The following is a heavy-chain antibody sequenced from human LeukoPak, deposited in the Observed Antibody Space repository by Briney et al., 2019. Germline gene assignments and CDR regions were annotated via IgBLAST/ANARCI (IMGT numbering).Heavy chain of an antibody. D-gene: IGHD3-22*01. CDR3: ARDFRRHDSSGYYV. V-gene: IGHV3-21*01. CDR2: ISSSSSYI. J-gene: IGHJ4*02. Sequence: PGGSLRLSCAASGFTFSSYSMNWVRPAPGKGLEWVSSISSSSSYIYYADSVKGRFTISRDNAKNSLYLQMNSLRAEDTAVYYCARDFRRHDSSGYYVWGQGTLVTVSS. CDR1: GFTFSSYS.